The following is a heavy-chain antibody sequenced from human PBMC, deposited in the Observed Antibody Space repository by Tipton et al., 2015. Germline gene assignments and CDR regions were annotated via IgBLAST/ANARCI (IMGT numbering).Heavy chain of an antibody. CDR2: ISWNSDSI. CDR1: GFTFDDYA. CDR3: VNDLHTVALD. Sequence: SLRLSCAASGFTFDDYAMHWVRQAPGKGLEWVSGISWNSDSIGYADSVKGRFTISRDDSKNTLYLQMSSLRAEDTAVYYCVNDLHTVALDWGQGTLVTVSS. D-gene: IGHD4-23*01. V-gene: IGHV3-9*01. J-gene: IGHJ4*02.